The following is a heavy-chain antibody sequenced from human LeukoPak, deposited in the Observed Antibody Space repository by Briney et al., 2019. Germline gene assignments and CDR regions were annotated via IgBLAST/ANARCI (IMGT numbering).Heavy chain of an antibody. V-gene: IGHV3-23*01. J-gene: IGHJ5*02. CDR2: ISGSVGST. CDR3: AREVHYYGSGTYFFWFDP. D-gene: IGHD3-10*01. Sequence: GGSLRLSCAASGFTFSSYAMSWVRQAPGKGLEWVSAISGSVGSTYYADSVKGRFTISRDNSKNTLYLQMNSLRVEDTAIYYCAREVHYYGSGTYFFWFDPWGQGTLVTVSX. CDR1: GFTFSSYA.